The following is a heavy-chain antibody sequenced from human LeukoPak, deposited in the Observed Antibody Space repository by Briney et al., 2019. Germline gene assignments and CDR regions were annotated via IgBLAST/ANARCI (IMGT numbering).Heavy chain of an antibody. D-gene: IGHD3-10*01. CDR1: GGSISSSSYF. J-gene: IGHJ4*02. Sequence: SQTLSLTCAVSGGSISSSSYFWGWLRQPPGKGLEWIGTIYHSGKTYYNPSLKSRVTISVDTSKNQFSLKLSSVTAADTAVYYCAGRYGSGSYIDYWGQGTLVTVSS. V-gene: IGHV4-39*01. CDR3: AGRYGSGSYIDY. CDR2: IYHSGKT.